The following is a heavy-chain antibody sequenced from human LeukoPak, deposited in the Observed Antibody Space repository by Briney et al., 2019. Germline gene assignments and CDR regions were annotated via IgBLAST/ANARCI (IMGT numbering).Heavy chain of an antibody. V-gene: IGHV1-46*03. Sequence: ASVKVSCKASGYTFTSYYMHWVRQAPGQGLEWMGIINPSGGSTSYAQKFQGRVTVTRDTSTSTVYMELSSLRSEDTAVYYCTRGYSNIWTAFDHWGQGTLVTVSS. D-gene: IGHD6-13*01. CDR2: INPSGGST. CDR3: TRGYSNIWTAFDH. CDR1: GYTFTSYY. J-gene: IGHJ4*02.